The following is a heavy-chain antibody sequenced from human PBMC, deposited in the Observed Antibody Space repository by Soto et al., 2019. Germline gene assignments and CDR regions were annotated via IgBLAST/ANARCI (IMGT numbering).Heavy chain of an antibody. V-gene: IGHV1-2*04. Sequence: ASVKVSCKASGYTFTGYYMHWVRQAPGQGLEWMGWINPNSGGTNYAQKFQGWVTMTRDTSISTAYMELSRLRSDDTAVYYCARVIVGADAYFDYWGQGTLVTVSS. CDR2: INPNSGGT. CDR3: ARVIVGADAYFDY. D-gene: IGHD1-26*01. CDR1: GYTFTGYY. J-gene: IGHJ4*02.